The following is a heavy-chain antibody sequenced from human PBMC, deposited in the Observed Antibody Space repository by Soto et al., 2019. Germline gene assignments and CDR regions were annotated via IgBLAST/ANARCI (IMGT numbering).Heavy chain of an antibody. V-gene: IGHV3-30-3*01. D-gene: IGHD6-19*01. CDR3: ARDMYSSDYFVKWFEP. CDR2: ISHDGINK. CDR1: GFSFSSYA. Sequence: QVRLVESGGGVVQPGRSLRLSCTASGFSFSSYAMYLLRQPPGKGLEWVAVISHDGINKHYADSVKGRVTVSRDNSNQSLDLQLNSLRGEDTAMYYCARDMYSSDYFVKWFEPWGQGTLVTVSS. J-gene: IGHJ5*02.